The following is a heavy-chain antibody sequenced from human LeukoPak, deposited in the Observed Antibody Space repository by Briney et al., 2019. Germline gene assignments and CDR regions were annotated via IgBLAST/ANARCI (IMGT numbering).Heavy chain of an antibody. D-gene: IGHD1-26*01. J-gene: IGHJ4*02. CDR2: INPNTGGT. CDR3: TRESSRVGGGLDY. V-gene: IGHV1-2*06. CDR1: GGTFSSYA. Sequence: GASVKVSCKASGGTFSSYAISWVRQAPGQGLGWMGRINPNTGGTNYAQRFQGRVTLTRDTSIKTVYMELRRLRAGDTAVYYCTRESSRVGGGLDYWGQGTLVTVSS.